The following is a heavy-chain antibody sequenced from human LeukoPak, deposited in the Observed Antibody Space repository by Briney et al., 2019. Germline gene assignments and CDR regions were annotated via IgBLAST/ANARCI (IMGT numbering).Heavy chain of an antibody. CDR2: IYTGGNT. CDR3: ARGQIDLLRNYFDS. D-gene: IGHD3-22*01. Sequence: GGSLRLSCAASGFIVSHKYMAWVRQAPGKGLEWLSIIYTGGNTVSAESVKGRFSISRDDSRNTVHLQMNNLRDDDTAVYYCARGQIDLLRNYFDSWGPGTLVAVSS. V-gene: IGHV3-66*01. CDR1: GFIVSHKY. J-gene: IGHJ4*02.